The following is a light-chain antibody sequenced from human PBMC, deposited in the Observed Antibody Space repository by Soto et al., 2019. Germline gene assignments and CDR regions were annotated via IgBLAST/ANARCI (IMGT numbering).Light chain of an antibody. V-gene: IGKV3-20*01. J-gene: IGKJ5*01. CDR1: QSVNSNY. CDR2: GAS. Sequence: EIVLTQSPATLSLSPGESATLSCRASQSVNSNYLAWYQQKPGQAPRLLIYGASSRATDTPDRFSGSGSGTDFTLTISRLEPEDFAVFYCQQYDNSITFGQGTRLEIE. CDR3: QQYDNSIT.